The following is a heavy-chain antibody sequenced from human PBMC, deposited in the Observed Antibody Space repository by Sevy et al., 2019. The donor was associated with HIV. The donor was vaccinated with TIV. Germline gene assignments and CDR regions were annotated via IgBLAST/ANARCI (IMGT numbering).Heavy chain of an antibody. CDR2: ISWNSGSI. CDR1: GFTFDDYA. Sequence: GGSLRLSCAASGFTFDDYAMNWVRQAPGKGLEWVSGISWNSGSIGYADSVKGRFSISRDNAKNSLYLQMNSLRAEDTALYYCAKVNDCYGSGSYYRIDYWGQGTLVTVSS. V-gene: IGHV3-9*01. CDR3: AKVNDCYGSGSYYRIDY. D-gene: IGHD3-10*01. J-gene: IGHJ4*02.